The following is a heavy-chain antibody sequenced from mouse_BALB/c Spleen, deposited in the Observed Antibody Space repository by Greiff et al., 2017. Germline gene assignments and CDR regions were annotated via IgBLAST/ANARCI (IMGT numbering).Heavy chain of an antibody. D-gene: IGHD2-14*01. CDR1: GFTFSSYT. CDR3: ARHEDRYDSFDY. CDR2: ISNGGGST. V-gene: IGHV5-12-2*01. J-gene: IGHJ2*01. Sequence: EVLVVESGGDLVKPGGSLKLSCAASGFTFSSYTMSWVRQTPEKRLEWVAYISNGGGSTYYPDTVKGRFTISRDNAKNTLYLQMSSLKSEDTAMYYCARHEDRYDSFDYWGQGTTLKVSS.